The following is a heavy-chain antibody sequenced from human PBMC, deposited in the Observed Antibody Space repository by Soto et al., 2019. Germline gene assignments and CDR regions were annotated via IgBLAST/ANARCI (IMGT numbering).Heavy chain of an antibody. D-gene: IGHD1-26*01. CDR3: ARDRVGATNY. Sequence: SETLSLTCTVSGGPISSYYWSWIRQPPGEGLEWIGYIYYSGSTDYNPSLKSRVTISVDTSKNQFSLKLSSVAAADTAVYYCARDRVGATNYWGQGTLVTVSS. CDR2: IYYSGST. J-gene: IGHJ4*02. V-gene: IGHV4-59*01. CDR1: GGPISSYY.